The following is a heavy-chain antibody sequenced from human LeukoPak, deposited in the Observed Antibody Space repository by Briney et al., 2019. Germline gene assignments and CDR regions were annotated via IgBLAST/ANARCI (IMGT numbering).Heavy chain of an antibody. Sequence: GGSLRLSCAASGFTFSSYEMNWVRQAPGKGLEWVSYIRSSGSTIYYADSVKGRFTISRDNAKNSLYLQMNSLRAEDTALYYCAREGRYSGSPTAPNWFDPWGQGTLVTVSS. V-gene: IGHV3-48*03. CDR1: GFTFSSYE. CDR2: IRSSGSTI. CDR3: AREGRYSGSPTAPNWFDP. J-gene: IGHJ5*02. D-gene: IGHD1-26*01.